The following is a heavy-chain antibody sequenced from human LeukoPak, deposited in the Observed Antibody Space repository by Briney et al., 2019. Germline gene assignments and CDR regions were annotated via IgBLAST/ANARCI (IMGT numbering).Heavy chain of an antibody. CDR3: ARGTTVTYYYYYYMDV. CDR2: TNHSGST. Sequence: SETLSLTCAVYGVSFSGYYWSWIRQPPGRGLEWVGETNHSGSTNYNPSLKSRVTISVDTSKNQFSLKLSSVTAADTAVYYCARGTTVTYYYYYYMDVWGKGTTVTVSS. D-gene: IGHD4-17*01. J-gene: IGHJ6*03. V-gene: IGHV4-34*01. CDR1: GVSFSGYY.